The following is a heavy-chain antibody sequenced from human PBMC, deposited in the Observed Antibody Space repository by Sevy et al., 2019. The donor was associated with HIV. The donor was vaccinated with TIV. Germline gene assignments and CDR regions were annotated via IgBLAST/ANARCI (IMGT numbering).Heavy chain of an antibody. CDR3: TTMKDFWSGTYGMDV. V-gene: IGHV3-15*01. D-gene: IGHD3-3*01. Sequence: GGSLRLSCAASGFTFSNAWMSWVRQAPGKGLEWVGRIKSKTDGGTTDYAAPVKGRLTISRDDSKNTLYLQMNSLKTEDTAVYYCTTMKDFWSGTYGMDVWGQGTTVTVSS. CDR1: GFTFSNAW. CDR2: IKSKTDGGTT. J-gene: IGHJ6*02.